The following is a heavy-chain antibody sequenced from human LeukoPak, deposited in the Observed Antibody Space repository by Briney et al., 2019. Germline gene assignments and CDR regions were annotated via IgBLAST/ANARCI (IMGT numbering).Heavy chain of an antibody. Sequence: GESLKISCQVSGYSFTNYWIGWVRQMPGKGLEWMGIIYPGDSDTRYSPSFQGQVTISADKSISTAYLQWSSLKASDTAMYYCARSPAVAGNWFDYWGQGTLVTVSS. V-gene: IGHV5-51*01. CDR3: ARSPAVAGNWFDY. J-gene: IGHJ4*02. D-gene: IGHD6-19*01. CDR1: GYSFTNYW. CDR2: IYPGDSDT.